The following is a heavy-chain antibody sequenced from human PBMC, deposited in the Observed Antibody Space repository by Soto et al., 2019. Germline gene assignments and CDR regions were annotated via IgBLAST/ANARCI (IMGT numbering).Heavy chain of an antibody. CDR2: MNPNSGNT. D-gene: IGHD1-7*01. V-gene: IGHV1-8*01. CDR3: AREETHKRGWNYVYFLVGYYSGMYA. Sequence: GASVKVSCKASGYTFTSYDINWVRQATGQGLEWMGWMNPNSGNTGYAQKFQGRVTMTRNTPMSTAYMELSSLRSEDTAVYYCAREETHKRGWNYVYFLVGYYSGMYACGPGTRSPSRQ. CDR1: GYTFTSYD. J-gene: IGHJ6*01.